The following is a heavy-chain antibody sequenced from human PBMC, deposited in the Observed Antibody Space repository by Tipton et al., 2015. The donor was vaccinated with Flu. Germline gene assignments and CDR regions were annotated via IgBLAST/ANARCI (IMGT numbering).Heavy chain of an antibody. D-gene: IGHD2-2*02. CDR2: INGDGSST. Sequence: GSLRLSCAASEFISSTSWMHWVRQAPGKGLEWVSRINGDGSSTTYADSVKGRFRVSRDNAKDTLYLQMNSLRADDTAVYYCAREGGYCNSATCYKYFQHWGQGTLVTVYS. J-gene: IGHJ1*01. CDR3: AREGGYCNSATCYKYFQH. CDR1: EFISSTSW. V-gene: IGHV3-74*01.